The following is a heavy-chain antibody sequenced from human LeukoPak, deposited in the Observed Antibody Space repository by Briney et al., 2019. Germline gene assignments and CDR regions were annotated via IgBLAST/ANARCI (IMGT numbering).Heavy chain of an antibody. D-gene: IGHD3-22*01. J-gene: IGHJ1*01. CDR1: GFTFNTYA. CDR2: ISGGGAIS. Sequence: GGSLRLSCAASGFTFNTYAMSWVRQAPGKGLEWVSAISGGGAISYYADSVKGRFTISRDNAKNSLYLQMNSLRDEDTAVYYCARDGGRYYYDILEYFQHWGQGTLVTVSS. V-gene: IGHV3-23*01. CDR3: ARDGGRYYYDILEYFQH.